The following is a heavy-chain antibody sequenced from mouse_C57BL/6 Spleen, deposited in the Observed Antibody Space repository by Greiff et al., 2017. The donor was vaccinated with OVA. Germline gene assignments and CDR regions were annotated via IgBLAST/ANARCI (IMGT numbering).Heavy chain of an antibody. CDR1: GFTFSDYG. V-gene: IGHV5-17*01. J-gene: IGHJ2*01. Sequence: EVKVEESGGGLVKPGGSLKLSCAASGFTFSDYGMHWVRQAPEKGLEWVAYISSGSSTIYYADTVKGRFTISRDNAKNTLFLQMTSLRSEDTAMYYCATNYDYDQNYFDYWGQGTTLTVSS. CDR2: ISSGSSTI. D-gene: IGHD2-4*01. CDR3: ATNYDYDQNYFDY.